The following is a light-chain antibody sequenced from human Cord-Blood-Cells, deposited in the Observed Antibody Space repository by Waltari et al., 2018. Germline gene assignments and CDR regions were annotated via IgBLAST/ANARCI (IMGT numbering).Light chain of an antibody. CDR3: SSYAGSNNVV. CDR2: EVS. Sequence: QSALTQPPPASGSPGQSVTISCTGTSSDVGGYNYVSWYQQHPGKAPKLMIYEVSKRPSGVPNRFYGSKSGNTASLTVSGLQAEDEADYYCSSYAGSNNVVFGGGTKLTVL. J-gene: IGLJ3*02. CDR1: SSDVGGYNY. V-gene: IGLV2-8*01.